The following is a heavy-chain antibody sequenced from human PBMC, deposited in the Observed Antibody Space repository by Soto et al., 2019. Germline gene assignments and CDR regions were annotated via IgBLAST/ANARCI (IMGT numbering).Heavy chain of an antibody. CDR2: IYYSGST. CDR1: GGSISSGGYY. D-gene: IGHD3-10*01. V-gene: IGHV4-31*03. CDR3: ARASIITMVRGVIITLGGDFDY. J-gene: IGHJ4*02. Sequence: QVQLQESGPGLVKPSQTLSLTCTVSGGSISSGGYYWSWIRQHPGKGLEWIGYIYYSGSTYYNPSLKSRVTISVATSKNQFSLKLSSVTAADTAVYYCARASIITMVRGVIITLGGDFDYWGQGTLVTVSS.